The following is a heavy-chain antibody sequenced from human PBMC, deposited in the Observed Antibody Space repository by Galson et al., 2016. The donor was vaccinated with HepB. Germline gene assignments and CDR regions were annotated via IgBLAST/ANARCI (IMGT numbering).Heavy chain of an antibody. V-gene: IGHV1-2*02. CDR2: IDPKTRDT. Sequence: SVKVSCKASGYTFTAYDIHWVRQAPGQGLEWMGWIDPKTRDTAHAQKLQGRNTLTRDTAMRTTYLALGSLKSDDTAIYYCARDYPRAFSSEFGMGVWGKGTTVTISS. J-gene: IGHJ6*04. CDR3: ARDYPRAFSSEFGMGV. CDR1: GYTFTAYD. D-gene: IGHD1-14*01.